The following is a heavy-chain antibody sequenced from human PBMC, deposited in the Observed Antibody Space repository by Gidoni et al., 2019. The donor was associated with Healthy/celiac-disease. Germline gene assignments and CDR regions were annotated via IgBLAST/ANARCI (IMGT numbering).Heavy chain of an antibody. CDR3: ARVLYYDILTGSIDY. V-gene: IGHV1-18*01. J-gene: IGHJ4*02. CDR2: IRAYNGNT. Sequence: QVQLVQSGAEGKKPGASVKVSCKASGYTFTSYGISWVRQATGQGLEWMGWIRAYNGNTNYAQKLQGRVTMTTDTSTSTAYMELRSLRYDDTAVYYCARVLYYDILTGSIDYWGQGTLVTVSS. D-gene: IGHD3-9*01. CDR1: GYTFTSYG.